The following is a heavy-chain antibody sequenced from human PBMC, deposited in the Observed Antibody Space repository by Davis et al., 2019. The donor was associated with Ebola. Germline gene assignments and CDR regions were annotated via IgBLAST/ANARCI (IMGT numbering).Heavy chain of an antibody. D-gene: IGHD5-12*01. Sequence: PGGSLRLSCAASGFTFSDYYMSWIRQAPGKGLEWVSYISSSGSTIYYADSVKGRFTISRDNAKNSLYLQVNSLRAEDTAVYYCARVSYSMATEDYWGQGTLVTVSS. CDR3: ARVSYSMATEDY. CDR1: GFTFSDYY. CDR2: ISSSGSTI. V-gene: IGHV3-11*01. J-gene: IGHJ4*02.